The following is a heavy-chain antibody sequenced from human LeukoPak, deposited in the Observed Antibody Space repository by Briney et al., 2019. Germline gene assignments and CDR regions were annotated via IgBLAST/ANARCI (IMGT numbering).Heavy chain of an antibody. CDR1: GFTFSNYG. J-gene: IGHJ4*02. CDR3: AKVGQDYGDHYFFDS. Sequence: GRSLRLSCTASGFTFSNYGMHWVRQAPGKGLEWVAFIRFDGSKDYYADSVKGRFTISRDNAKNTLYLQMNSLRVEDTAVYFCAKVGQDYGDHYFFDSWGQGTLVTVSS. V-gene: IGHV3-30*02. D-gene: IGHD4-17*01. CDR2: IRFDGSKD.